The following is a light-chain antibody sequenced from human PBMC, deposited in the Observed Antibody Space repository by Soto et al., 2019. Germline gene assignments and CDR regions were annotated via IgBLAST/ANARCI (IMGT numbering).Light chain of an antibody. V-gene: IGLV2-14*01. CDR1: SSDVGGLNY. J-gene: IGLJ1*01. Sequence: QSALTQPASVSGSPGQSITISCTGTSSDVGGLNYASWYKQHQGKAPKLMIYNVSNRPSGVSNRFSGSKSGNTASLTISGLQAEDEADYYCSSYTSSSTRVFGTGTKLTVL. CDR3: SSYTSSSTRV. CDR2: NVS.